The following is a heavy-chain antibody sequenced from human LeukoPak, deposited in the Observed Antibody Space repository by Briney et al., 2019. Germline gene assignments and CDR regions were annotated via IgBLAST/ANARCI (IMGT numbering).Heavy chain of an antibody. V-gene: IGHV1-2*02. D-gene: IGHD1-26*01. J-gene: IGHJ4*02. CDR1: GYTFTGYY. CDR2: INPNSGGT. Sequence: ASVKVSCKASGYTFTGYYMHWVRQAPGQGLEWMGWINPNSGGTNYAQKFQGRVTMTRDTSISTAYMELSRLRSDDTAVYYCARDLSGSYLLYYLDYWGQGTLVTVSS. CDR3: ARDLSGSYLLYYLDY.